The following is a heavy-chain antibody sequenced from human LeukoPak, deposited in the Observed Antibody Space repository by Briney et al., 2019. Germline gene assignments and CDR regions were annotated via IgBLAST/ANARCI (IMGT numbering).Heavy chain of an antibody. CDR2: IIPIFDTT. D-gene: IGHD4-17*01. V-gene: IGHV1-69*06. J-gene: IGHJ4*02. CDR1: GYSFITYS. CDR3: ARGLTNDYGDYFDY. Sequence: SVKVSCKASGYSFITYSMNWGRQAPGQGLEWMGGIIPIFDTTNYAQKFQGRVTITADKSTSTAYMELSSLTSEDTAVYYCARGLTNDYGDYFDYWGQGTLVTVSS.